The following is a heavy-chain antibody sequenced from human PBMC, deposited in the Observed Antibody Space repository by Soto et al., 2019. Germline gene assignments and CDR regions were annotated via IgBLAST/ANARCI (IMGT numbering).Heavy chain of an antibody. CDR2: ISSSGSTI. J-gene: IGHJ6*03. D-gene: IGHD3-10*01. V-gene: IGHV3-48*04. Sequence: PGGSLRLSCAASGFTFSTYAMNWVRQAPGKGLEWVSYISSSGSTIYYADSVKGRFTIPRDNAKNSLYLQMNSLRAEDTAVYYCARVDSMVRYYYYMDVWGKGTTVTVSS. CDR3: ARVDSMVRYYYYMDV. CDR1: GFTFSTYA.